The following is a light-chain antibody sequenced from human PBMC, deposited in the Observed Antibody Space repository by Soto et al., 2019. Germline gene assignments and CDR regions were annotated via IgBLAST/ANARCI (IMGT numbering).Light chain of an antibody. V-gene: IGKV3-20*01. J-gene: IGKJ1*01. CDR1: QSISSSY. Sequence: EIVLTQSPGTLSLSPGKRATLSCRASQSISSSYLAWNQQRPGQAPRLLIYGASSRATGIPDRFSGSGSGTEFTLTISRLEPEDFAVYYCQQYGSSSWTFGQGTKVEIK. CDR2: GAS. CDR3: QQYGSSSWT.